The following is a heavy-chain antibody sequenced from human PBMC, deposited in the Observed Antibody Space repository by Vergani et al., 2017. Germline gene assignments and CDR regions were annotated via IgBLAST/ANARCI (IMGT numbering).Heavy chain of an antibody. J-gene: IGHJ6*02. D-gene: IGHD2-21*02. CDR1: GGTFSSYT. CDR2: IIPILGIA. Sequence: QVQLVQSGAEVKKPGSSVKVSCKASGGTFSSYTISWVRQAPGQGLEWMGRIIPILGIANYAQKFQGRVTITADKSTGTAYMELSSLRSEDTAVYYCARTYCGGDCYSNYYYGMDVWGQGTTVTVSS. CDR3: ARTYCGGDCYSNYYYGMDV. V-gene: IGHV1-69*02.